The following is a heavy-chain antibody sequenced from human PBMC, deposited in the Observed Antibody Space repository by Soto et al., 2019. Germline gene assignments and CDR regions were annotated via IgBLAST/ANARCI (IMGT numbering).Heavy chain of an antibody. J-gene: IGHJ4*02. CDR1: GYTFTSYG. D-gene: IGHD3-3*01. CDR3: ATFNFWRGYLLFDH. CDR2: ISAYNGNT. Sequence: ASVKVSCKASGYTFTSYGISWVRQAPGQGLEWMGWISAYNGNTNYAQKLQGRVTMTTDKSTSTAYMELRSLRSDDTAVYYCATFNFWRGYLLFDHWGQGTLATVSS. V-gene: IGHV1-18*04.